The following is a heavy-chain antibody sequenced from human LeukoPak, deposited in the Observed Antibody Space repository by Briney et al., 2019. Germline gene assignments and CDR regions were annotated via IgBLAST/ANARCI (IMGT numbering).Heavy chain of an antibody. J-gene: IGHJ6*02. Sequence: PGGSLRLSCVASGFTVNSNYMSWVRQAPGKGLEWVSGISWNSGSIGYADSVKGRFTISRDNAKNSLYLQMNSLRAEDTALYYCAKDISVTSRSDGMDVWGQGTTVTVSS. CDR2: ISWNSGSI. CDR1: GFTVNSNY. D-gene: IGHD4-4*01. V-gene: IGHV3-9*01. CDR3: AKDISVTSRSDGMDV.